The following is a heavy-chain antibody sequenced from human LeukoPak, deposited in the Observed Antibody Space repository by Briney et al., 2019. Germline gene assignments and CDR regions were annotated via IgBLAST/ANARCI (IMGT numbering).Heavy chain of an antibody. D-gene: IGHD3-22*01. CDR1: GHTFTSYG. Sequence: ASVKVSCKASGHTFTSYGISWVRQAPGQGLEWMGWISTYNGNTNYAQKLQGRVTMTTDTSTSIAYMELRSLRSDDTAVYYCATTRVDTSGYYYVGYFQHWGQGTLVTVSS. V-gene: IGHV1-18*01. CDR2: ISTYNGNT. J-gene: IGHJ1*01. CDR3: ATTRVDTSGYYYVGYFQH.